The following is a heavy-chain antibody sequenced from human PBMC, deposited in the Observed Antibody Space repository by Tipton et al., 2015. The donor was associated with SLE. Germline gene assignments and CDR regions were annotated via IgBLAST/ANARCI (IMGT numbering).Heavy chain of an antibody. D-gene: IGHD1-14*01. V-gene: IGHV4-39*07. CDR2: IDYSGST. Sequence: TLSLTCTVSGGSISSSNYYWGWIRQPPGKGLEWIGNIDYSGSTHDNPSLKSRVTTSVDTSKNQFSLKLNSVTAADTAVYYCARVVYAEDYYNIDVWGQGTTVAVSS. J-gene: IGHJ6*02. CDR1: GGSISSSNYY. CDR3: ARVVYAEDYYNIDV.